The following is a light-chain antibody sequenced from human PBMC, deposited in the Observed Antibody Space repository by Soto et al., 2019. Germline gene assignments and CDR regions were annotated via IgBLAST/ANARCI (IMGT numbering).Light chain of an antibody. Sequence: QSVLIQPASVSGSPGQSITISCTGTSSDVGGSNYVSWYQHHPHRAPKLLIYEVSYRPSGVSNRFSGSKSDNTASLTISGLQDEEEADYYWSSCTSSNTVEAFGSGTKATV. CDR1: SSDVGGSNY. V-gene: IGLV2-14*01. J-gene: IGLJ1*01. CDR2: EVS. CDR3: SSCTSSNTVEA.